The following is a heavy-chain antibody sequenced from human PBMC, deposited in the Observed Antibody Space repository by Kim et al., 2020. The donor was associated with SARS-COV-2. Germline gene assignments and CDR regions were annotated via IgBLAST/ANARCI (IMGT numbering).Heavy chain of an antibody. CDR3: ARELVSTGGDACDA. CDR1: GFTFSNYE. V-gene: IGHV3-48*03. CDR2: TTTTGGVI. D-gene: IGHD2-8*01. Sequence: GGSLRLSCVVSGFTFSNYEINWYRQAPGKGLEWLSYTTTTGGVIFYADSVKGRFTTFRDNARNSLYLQMNSLRAEDTALYYCARELVSTGGDACDAWGQGTMVTVSS. J-gene: IGHJ3*01.